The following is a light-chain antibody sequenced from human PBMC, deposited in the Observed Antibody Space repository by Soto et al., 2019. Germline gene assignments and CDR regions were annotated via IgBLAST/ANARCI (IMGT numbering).Light chain of an antibody. CDR2: GTS. J-gene: IGKJ1*01. V-gene: IGKV3-20*01. Sequence: EIVLTQSPGTLSLSPGERATLSCRASQSVSSSYLAWYQQKPGQAPRLLMYGTSNRATDIPDRFSGSGSGTDFTLTISRLEPEEFAVYYCQQYVTSPRTFGQGTKVEIK. CDR1: QSVSSSY. CDR3: QQYVTSPRT.